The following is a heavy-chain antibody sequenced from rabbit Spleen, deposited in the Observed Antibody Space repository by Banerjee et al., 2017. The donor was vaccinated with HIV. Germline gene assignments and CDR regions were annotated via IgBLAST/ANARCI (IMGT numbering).Heavy chain of an antibody. CDR2: IDSGSSGFT. CDR1: GVSFSGNSY. J-gene: IGHJ6*01. Sequence: QSLEESGGDLVKPGASLTLTCIASGVSFSGNSYMCWVRQAPGKGLEWIACIDSGSSGFTYFASWANGRFTISKTSSTTVTLQMTSLTAADTATYFCARDTSSSFSSYGMDLWGQGTLVTVS. D-gene: IGHD1-1*01. CDR3: ARDTSSSFSSYGMDL. V-gene: IGHV1S40*01.